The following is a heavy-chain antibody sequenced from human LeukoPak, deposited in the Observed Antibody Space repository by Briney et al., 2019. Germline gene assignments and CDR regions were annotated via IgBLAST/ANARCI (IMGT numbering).Heavy chain of an antibody. Sequence: PSETLSLTCTVSGGSISSSSYYWGWIRQPPGKGLEWIGSIYYSGSTYYNPSLKSRVTISVDTSKNQFSLKLSSVTAADTAVYYCARVITMIVGNRRFDPWGQGTLVTVSS. J-gene: IGHJ5*02. CDR3: ARVITMIVGNRRFDP. CDR1: GGSISSSSYY. V-gene: IGHV4-39*07. CDR2: IYYSGST. D-gene: IGHD3-22*01.